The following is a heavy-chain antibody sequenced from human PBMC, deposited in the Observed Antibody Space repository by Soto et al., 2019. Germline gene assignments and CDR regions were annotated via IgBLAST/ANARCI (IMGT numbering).Heavy chain of an antibody. CDR3: ARDPGVCTGGSCYWWYFDY. Sequence: PGGSLRLSCAASGFTFSSYAMSWVRQAPGKGLEWVSYISSSSGTIFYADSVKGRFIISRDNANNSLYLQMNSLRAEDTAVYYCARDPGVCTGGSCYWWYFDYWGEGTLVTGSS. CDR1: GFTFSSYA. D-gene: IGHD2-15*01. CDR2: ISSSSGTI. J-gene: IGHJ4*02. V-gene: IGHV3-48*01.